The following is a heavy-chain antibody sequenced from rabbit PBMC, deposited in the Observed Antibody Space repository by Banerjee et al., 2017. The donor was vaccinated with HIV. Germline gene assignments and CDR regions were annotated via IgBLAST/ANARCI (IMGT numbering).Heavy chain of an antibody. V-gene: IGHV1S40*01. D-gene: IGHD2-1*01. CDR3: ARGLNVGDGGLDL. J-gene: IGHJ4*01. CDR1: GFSFSSSYW. CDR2: IYAGSSGST. Sequence: QSLEESGGDLVKPGASLTLTCTASGFSFSSSYWICWVRQAPGKGLEWIACIYAGSSGSTYYASWAKGRFTISKTSSTTVTLQMTSLTAADTATYFCARGLNVGDGGLDLWGQGTLVTVS.